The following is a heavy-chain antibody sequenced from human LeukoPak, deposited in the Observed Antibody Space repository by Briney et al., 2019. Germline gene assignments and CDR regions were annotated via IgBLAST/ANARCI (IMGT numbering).Heavy chain of an antibody. V-gene: IGHV3-11*01. CDR3: ARGRGPGPEEYYYDSSGYYYVY. D-gene: IGHD3-22*01. CDR1: GFTFSDYY. J-gene: IGHJ4*02. Sequence: GGTLRLSCAASGFTFSDYYKSWIRQRPGPGLGLVSYISSSCSAIYYADSVKGRFTISRDNAKNSLYLQMNSLRAEDTAVYYCARGRGPGPEEYYYDSSGYYYVYWGQGTLVTVSS. CDR2: ISSSCSAI.